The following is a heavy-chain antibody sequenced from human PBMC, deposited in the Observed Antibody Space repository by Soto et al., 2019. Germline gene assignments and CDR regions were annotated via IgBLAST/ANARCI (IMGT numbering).Heavy chain of an antibody. CDR3: AKDTYYHDSSGYYVFDY. J-gene: IGHJ4*02. CDR2: IWYDGSNK. D-gene: IGHD3-22*01. CDR1: GFTFSSYG. Sequence: GGSLRLSCAASGFTFSSYGMHWVRQAPGKGLDWVAVIWYDGSNKYYADSVKGRFTISRDNSKNTLYLQMNSLRAEDTAVYYCAKDTYYHDSSGYYVFDYWGQATLVTVSS. V-gene: IGHV3-30*02.